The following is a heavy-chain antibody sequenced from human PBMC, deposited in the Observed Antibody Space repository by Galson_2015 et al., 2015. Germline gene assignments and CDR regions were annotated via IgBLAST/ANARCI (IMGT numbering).Heavy chain of an antibody. Sequence: SVKVSCKASGYTFTGYYMHWVRQAPGQGLEWMGRINPNSGGTNYAQKFQGRVTMTRDASISTAYMELSRLRSDGTAVYYCARDWLDTAVDYWGQGTLVTVSS. J-gene: IGHJ4*02. V-gene: IGHV1-2*06. D-gene: IGHD5-18*01. CDR2: INPNSGGT. CDR3: ARDWLDTAVDY. CDR1: GYTFTGYY.